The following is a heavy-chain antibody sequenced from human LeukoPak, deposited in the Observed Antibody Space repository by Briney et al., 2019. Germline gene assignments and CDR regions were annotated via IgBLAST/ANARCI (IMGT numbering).Heavy chain of an antibody. V-gene: IGHV3-53*05. CDR2: IYSGGST. CDR3: AKDRITMIVVASLDY. J-gene: IGHJ4*02. D-gene: IGHD3-22*01. Sequence: GGSLRLSCVASGLTVSGSYMSWVRQAPGKGLEWVSVIYSGGSTYYPDSVKGRFTISRDISKNTLYLQMNSLRAEDTAVYYCAKDRITMIVVASLDYWGQGTLVTVSS. CDR1: GLTVSGSY.